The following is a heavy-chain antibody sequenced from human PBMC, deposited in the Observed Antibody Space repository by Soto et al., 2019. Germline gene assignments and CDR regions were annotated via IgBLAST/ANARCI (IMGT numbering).Heavy chain of an antibody. Sequence: ASVKVSCKASGYTFTSYGISWVRQAPGQGLERMGWISAYNGNTNYAQKLQGRVTMTTDTSTSTAYMELRSLRSDDTAVYYCAREVYYDFWSGYRYYFDYRGQGTLVTVSS. CDR3: AREVYYDFWSGYRYYFDY. CDR2: ISAYNGNT. J-gene: IGHJ4*02. CDR1: GYTFTSYG. V-gene: IGHV1-18*01. D-gene: IGHD3-3*01.